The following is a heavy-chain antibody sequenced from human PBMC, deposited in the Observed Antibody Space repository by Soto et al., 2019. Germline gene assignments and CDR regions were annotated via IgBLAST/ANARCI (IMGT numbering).Heavy chain of an antibody. J-gene: IGHJ6*02. CDR2: LYYGRSA. CDR3: ARDEDYYYYGMDV. CDR1: GDSISSYY. Sequence: SETLSLTCAVSGDSISSYYCMWIRQPPGKGLESIGYLYYGRSANYNPSLKSRVTISVDTSKNQFSLKLSSVTAADTAVYYCARDEDYYYYGMDVWGQGTTVT. V-gene: IGHV4-59*01.